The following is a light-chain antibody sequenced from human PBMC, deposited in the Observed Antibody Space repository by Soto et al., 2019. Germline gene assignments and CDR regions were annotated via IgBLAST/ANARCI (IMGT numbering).Light chain of an antibody. CDR2: GAS. CDR3: RQYYNWPPLT. CDR1: QSVSSK. J-gene: IGKJ4*01. Sequence: EIVMAQSPATLSVTPGRRATLSCRASQSVSSKLAWYQQEPGQAPRLLIYGASTRATGIPARFCSSGACREFTLIIISLLPADDAVYYCRQYYNWPPLTFGGGTKVDIK. V-gene: IGKV3-15*01.